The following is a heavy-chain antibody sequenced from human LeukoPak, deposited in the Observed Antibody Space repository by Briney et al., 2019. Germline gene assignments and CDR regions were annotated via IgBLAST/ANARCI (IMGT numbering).Heavy chain of an antibody. Sequence: GGSLRLSCAASGFTFSDYYMSWIRQAPGKGLEWVSYISSSSSYTNYADSVKGRFTISRDNAKNSLYLQINSLRAEDTAVYYCVRDTVWFGSTVYYGMDVWGQGTTVTVSS. J-gene: IGHJ6*02. CDR3: VRDTVWFGSTVYYGMDV. V-gene: IGHV3-11*05. D-gene: IGHD3-10*01. CDR1: GFTFSDYY. CDR2: ISSSSSYT.